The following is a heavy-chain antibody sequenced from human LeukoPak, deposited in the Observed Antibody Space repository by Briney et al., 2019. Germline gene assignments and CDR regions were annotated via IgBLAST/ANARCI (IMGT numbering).Heavy chain of an antibody. Sequence: PGGSLRLSCAASGSTFSSYSMTWVRQAPGKGLEWVALIRHDGTNKNYADSVKGRFTISRDNSKKTLYLQMNSLRPEDTAVYYCVKDRGDLPPYFDYWGQGTLVTVSS. V-gene: IGHV3-30*02. CDR2: IRHDGTNK. CDR1: GSTFSSYS. J-gene: IGHJ4*02. D-gene: IGHD2-21*02. CDR3: VKDRGDLPPYFDY.